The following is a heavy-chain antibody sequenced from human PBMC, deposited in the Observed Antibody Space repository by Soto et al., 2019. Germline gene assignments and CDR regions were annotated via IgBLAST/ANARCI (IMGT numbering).Heavy chain of an antibody. CDR1: GFTFSSYS. CDR2: ISSSSSTI. Sequence: GGSLRLSCAASGFTFSSYSMNWVRQAPGKGLEWVSYISSSSSTIYYADSVKGRFTISRDNAKNSLYLQMNSLRDEDTAVYYCARDDTAGNYYYYYMDVWGKGTTVTVYS. J-gene: IGHJ6*03. V-gene: IGHV3-48*02. CDR3: ARDDTAGNYYYYYMDV.